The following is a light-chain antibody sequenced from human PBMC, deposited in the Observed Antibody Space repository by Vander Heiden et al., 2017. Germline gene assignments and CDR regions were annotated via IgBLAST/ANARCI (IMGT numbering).Light chain of an antibody. Sequence: SYELTQPPSVSVSPGQTASITCSGDKLGDKYACWYQQKPGQSPVLVIYQDSKRPSGIPDRFSASTSGNTATLTISGTQAMDDADYYCQAWDSSTAVFGGGTKLTVL. CDR2: QDS. J-gene: IGLJ3*02. CDR1: KLGDKY. CDR3: QAWDSSTAV. V-gene: IGLV3-1*01.